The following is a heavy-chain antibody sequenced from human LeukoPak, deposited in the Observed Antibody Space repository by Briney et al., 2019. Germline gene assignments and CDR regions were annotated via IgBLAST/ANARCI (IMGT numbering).Heavy chain of an antibody. Sequence: PGGSLRLSCAASGFTVSSNYMSWVRQAPGKGLEWISVIYSGGSTYYADSVKGRFTISRDNSKNTLYLQMNSLRAEDTAVYYCAGGHRWLQLVDYFDYWGQGTLATVSS. D-gene: IGHD5-24*01. V-gene: IGHV3-53*01. J-gene: IGHJ4*02. CDR2: IYSGGST. CDR3: AGGHRWLQLVDYFDY. CDR1: GFTVSSNY.